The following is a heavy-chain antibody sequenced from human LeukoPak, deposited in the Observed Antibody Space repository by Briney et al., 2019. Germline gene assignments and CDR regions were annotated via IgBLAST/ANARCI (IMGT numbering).Heavy chain of an antibody. J-gene: IGHJ4*02. D-gene: IGHD3-10*01. CDR2: ISYDGNSE. CDR3: ATKRGSGSYLIDY. CDR1: GFTFSSYA. Sequence: GGSLRLSCAASGFTFSSYAMHWVRQAPGKGLEWVAVISYDGNSEYYTDSVKGRFTISRDNSKSTLFLQMNSLRAEDTAVYYCATKRGSGSYLIDYWGQGTLVTVSS. V-gene: IGHV3-30*03.